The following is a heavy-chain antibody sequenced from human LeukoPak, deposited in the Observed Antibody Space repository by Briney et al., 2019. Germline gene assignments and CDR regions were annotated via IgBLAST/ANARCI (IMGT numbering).Heavy chain of an antibody. CDR2: ISSSSSYI. Sequence: GGSLRLSCAASGFTFSSYGMSWVRQAPGKGLEWVSSISSSSSYIYYADSVKGRFTISRDNAKNSLYLQMNSLRAEDTAVYYCARGRSGWYFDYWGQGTLVTVSS. D-gene: IGHD6-19*01. CDR3: ARGRSGWYFDY. J-gene: IGHJ4*02. CDR1: GFTFSSYG. V-gene: IGHV3-21*01.